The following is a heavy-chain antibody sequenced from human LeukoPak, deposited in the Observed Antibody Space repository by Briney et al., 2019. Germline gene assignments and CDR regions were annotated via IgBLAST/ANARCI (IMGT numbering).Heavy chain of an antibody. Sequence: SETLSLTCTVSGGSVSSGSYYWSWIRQPPGKGLEWIGYIYYSGSTNYNPSLKSRVTISVDTSKNQFSLKLSSVTAADTAVYYCARVRRRIQLWSSKSAEYFDYWGQGTLVTVSS. CDR2: IYYSGST. J-gene: IGHJ4*02. V-gene: IGHV4-61*01. D-gene: IGHD5-18*01. CDR1: GGSVSSGSYY. CDR3: ARVRRRIQLWSSKSAEYFDY.